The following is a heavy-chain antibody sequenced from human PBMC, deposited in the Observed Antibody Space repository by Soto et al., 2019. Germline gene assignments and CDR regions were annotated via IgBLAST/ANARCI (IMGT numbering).Heavy chain of an antibody. V-gene: IGHV3-33*01. CDR2: IWYDGSNK. D-gene: IGHD3-10*01. J-gene: IGHJ4*02. Sequence: GGSLRLSCAASGFTFSSYGMHWVRQAPGKGLEWVAVIWYDGSNKYYADSVKGRFTISRDNSKNTLYLQMNSLSAEDTAVYYCASASMVPSFDYWGQGTLVTVSS. CDR1: GFTFSSYG. CDR3: ASASMVPSFDY.